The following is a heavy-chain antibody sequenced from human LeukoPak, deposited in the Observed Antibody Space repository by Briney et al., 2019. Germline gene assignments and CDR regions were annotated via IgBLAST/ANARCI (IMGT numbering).Heavy chain of an antibody. Sequence: GGSLRLSCAASGFTFSRNAMNWVRQAPGKGLEWVSFISSSSNYMSYADSVKGRFTISRDNAKNSLYLQMNSLRAEDTAVYYCARDRATVTTLASFDYWGQGTLVTVSS. CDR1: GFTFSRNA. CDR2: ISSSSNYM. J-gene: IGHJ4*02. D-gene: IGHD4-17*01. CDR3: ARDRATVTTLASFDY. V-gene: IGHV3-21*01.